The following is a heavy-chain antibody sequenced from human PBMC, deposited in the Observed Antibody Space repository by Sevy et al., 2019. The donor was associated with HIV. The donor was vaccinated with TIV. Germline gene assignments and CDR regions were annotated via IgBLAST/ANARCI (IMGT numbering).Heavy chain of an antibody. CDR3: ARGGSITIFGVVPDAFDI. J-gene: IGHJ3*02. CDR2: INHSGST. D-gene: IGHD3-3*01. Sequence: SETLFLTCAVYGGSFSGYYWSWIRQPPGKGLEWIGEINHSGSTNYNPSLKSRVTISVDTSKNQFSLKLSSVTAADTAVYYCARGGSITIFGVVPDAFDIWGQGTMVTVSS. V-gene: IGHV4-34*01. CDR1: GGSFSGYY.